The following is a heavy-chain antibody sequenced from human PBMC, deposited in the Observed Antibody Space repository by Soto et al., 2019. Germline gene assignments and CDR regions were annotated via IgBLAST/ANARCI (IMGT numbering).Heavy chain of an antibody. D-gene: IGHD2-15*01. Sequence: GGSLRLSCAASGFTFSSYSMNWVRQAPGKGLEWVSYISSSSSTIYYADSVKGRFTISRDNSKNTLYLQMNSLRAEDTAVYYCAKIKYCSGGSCYSPYDYWGQGTLVTVSS. CDR1: GFTFSSYS. V-gene: IGHV3-48*01. J-gene: IGHJ4*02. CDR3: AKIKYCSGGSCYSPYDY. CDR2: ISSSSSTI.